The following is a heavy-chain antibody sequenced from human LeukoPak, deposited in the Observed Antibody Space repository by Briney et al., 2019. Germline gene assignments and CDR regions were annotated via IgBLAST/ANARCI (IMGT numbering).Heavy chain of an antibody. V-gene: IGHV3-7*01. CDR2: IKQDGSEK. Sequence: GGSLRLSCAASGFTFSSYWMSWVRQAPGKGLEWVANIKQDGSEKYYVDSVKGRFTISRDNAKNSLYLQMNSLRAEDTAVYYCARVQSSRHIVVVTDLFGDFDYWGQGTLVTVSS. J-gene: IGHJ4*02. D-gene: IGHD2-21*02. CDR1: GFTFSSYW. CDR3: ARVQSSRHIVVVTDLFGDFDY.